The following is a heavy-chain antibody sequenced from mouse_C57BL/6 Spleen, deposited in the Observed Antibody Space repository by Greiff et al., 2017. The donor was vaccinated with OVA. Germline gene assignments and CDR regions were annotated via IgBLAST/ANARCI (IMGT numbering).Heavy chain of an antibody. Sequence: VKLLESGAELVKPGASVKLSCKASGYTFTSYWMQWVKQRPGQGLEWIGEIDPSDSYTNYNQKFKGKATLTVDTSSSTAYMQLSSLTSEDSAVYYCASLHYYGSSHWYFDVWGTGTTVTVSS. J-gene: IGHJ1*03. D-gene: IGHD1-1*01. CDR2: IDPSDSYT. CDR1: GYTFTSYW. V-gene: IGHV1-50*01. CDR3: ASLHYYGSSHWYFDV.